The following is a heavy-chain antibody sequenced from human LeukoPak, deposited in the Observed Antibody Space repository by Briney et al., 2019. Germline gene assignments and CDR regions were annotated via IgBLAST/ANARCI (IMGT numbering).Heavy chain of an antibody. V-gene: IGHV3-74*01. D-gene: IGHD6-13*01. J-gene: IGHJ6*02. Sequence: GGSLRLSCAASGFTVSRNYMSWVRQAPGKGLVWVSHINSDGSWTSYADSVKGRFTISRDNAKNSLYLQMNSLRAEDTAVYYCARDGAAAGAYYYYYGMDVWGQGTTVTVSS. CDR2: INSDGSWT. CDR3: ARDGAAAGAYYYYYGMDV. CDR1: GFTVSRNY.